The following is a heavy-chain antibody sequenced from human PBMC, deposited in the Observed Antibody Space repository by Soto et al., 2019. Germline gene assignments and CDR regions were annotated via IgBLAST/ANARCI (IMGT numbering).Heavy chain of an antibody. Sequence: PGGSLRLSCAASGFTFSGYAVSWVRQVPGKGLEWVSSISGSGGSTYYADSVKGRFTISRDNSRNTLYLQMNSLRVDETAVYYCARWSGYEANWGQGTLVTVSS. J-gene: IGHJ4*02. V-gene: IGHV3-23*01. CDR2: ISGSGGST. CDR3: ARWSGYEAN. CDR1: GFTFSGYA. D-gene: IGHD5-12*01.